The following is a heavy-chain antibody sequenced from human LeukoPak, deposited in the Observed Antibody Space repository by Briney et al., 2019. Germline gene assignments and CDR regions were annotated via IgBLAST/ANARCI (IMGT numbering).Heavy chain of an antibody. CDR3: ARGIDFWSGYYGYFDY. CDR2: FDAEDGET. Sequence: ASVKVSCKVSGYTLTELSMHWVRQAPGKGLEWMGGFDAEDGETIYAQKFQGRVTITTDESTSTAYMELRSLRSEDTAVYYCARGIDFWSGYYGYFDYWGQGTLVTVSS. D-gene: IGHD3-3*01. J-gene: IGHJ4*02. V-gene: IGHV1-24*01. CDR1: GYTLTELS.